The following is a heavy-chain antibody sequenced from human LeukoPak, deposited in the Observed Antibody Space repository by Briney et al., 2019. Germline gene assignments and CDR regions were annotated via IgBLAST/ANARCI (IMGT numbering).Heavy chain of an antibody. CDR3: ARGSRSTPLAH. Sequence: SETLSLTCAVCGGSFSGYYWSWIRQPPGKGLEWIGEINHSGSTNYNPSLKSRVTISVDTSKNQFSLKLSSVTAADTAVYYCARGSRSTPLAHWGQGALVTVSS. CDR2: INHSGST. D-gene: IGHD2-2*01. CDR1: GGSFSGYY. V-gene: IGHV4-34*01. J-gene: IGHJ4*02.